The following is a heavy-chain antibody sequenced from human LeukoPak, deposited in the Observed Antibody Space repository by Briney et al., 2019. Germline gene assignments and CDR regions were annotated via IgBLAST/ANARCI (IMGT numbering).Heavy chain of an antibody. CDR1: GYTFTTYS. J-gene: IGHJ6*02. CDR2: ISAFNGDT. V-gene: IGHV1-18*01. Sequence: ASVKVSCKASGYTFTTYSIRWVRQAPGQGLEWMGWISAFNGDTNYAQKLQGRVTMTTDTSTNTAYMEMRSLRPDDTAGYSCAREESFYGMDLWGQGTTVTVSS. CDR3: AREESFYGMDL.